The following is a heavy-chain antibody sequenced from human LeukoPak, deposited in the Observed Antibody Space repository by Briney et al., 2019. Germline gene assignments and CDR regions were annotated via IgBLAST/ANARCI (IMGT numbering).Heavy chain of an antibody. CDR3: ARHTTNSRSTHFDP. CDR1: GSSFTSYW. Sequence: GESLQISCQGSGSSFTSYWIGWVRPTPRKGLEWMGIIYPGDSDTRYSPSFQGQVTISADKSISTAYLQWSSLKASDTAMYYCARHTTNSRSTHFDPWGQGTLVTVSS. V-gene: IGHV5-51*01. CDR2: IYPGDSDT. J-gene: IGHJ5*02. D-gene: IGHD2/OR15-2a*01.